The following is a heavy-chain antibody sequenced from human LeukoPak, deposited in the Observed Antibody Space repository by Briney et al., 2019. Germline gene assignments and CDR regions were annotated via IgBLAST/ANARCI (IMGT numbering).Heavy chain of an antibody. CDR1: GYTFTSYD. D-gene: IGHD1-26*01. Sequence: GASVKVSCKASGYTFTSYDINWVRQAPGQGLEWMGWISAYNGNTNYAQKLQGRVTMTTDISTSTAYMEMRSLRSDDTAVYYCATDYIVGTTTPFGYWGQGSLVTVSS. CDR2: ISAYNGNT. V-gene: IGHV1-18*01. CDR3: ATDYIVGTTTPFGY. J-gene: IGHJ4*02.